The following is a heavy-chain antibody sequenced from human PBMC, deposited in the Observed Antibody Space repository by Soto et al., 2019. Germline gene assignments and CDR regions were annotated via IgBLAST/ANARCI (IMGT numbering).Heavy chain of an antibody. CDR1: GYTFTSYY. D-gene: IGHD4-17*01. J-gene: IGHJ4*02. V-gene: IGHV1-46*01. Sequence: ASGKVSCKASGYTFTSYYMHWVRQAPGQGLEWMGIINPSGGSTSYAQKFQGRVTMTRDTSTSTVYMELSSLRSEDTAVYYCARVAGDYPGSYYFDYWGQGTLVTVSS. CDR3: ARVAGDYPGSYYFDY. CDR2: INPSGGST.